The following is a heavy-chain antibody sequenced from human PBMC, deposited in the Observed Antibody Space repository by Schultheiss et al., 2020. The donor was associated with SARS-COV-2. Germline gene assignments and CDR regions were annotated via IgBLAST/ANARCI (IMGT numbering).Heavy chain of an antibody. Sequence: GGSLRLSCAASGFTFSSYGMHWVRQAPGKGLEWVAVISYDGSNKYYADSVKGRFTISRDNSKNTLYLQMNSLRAEDTAVYYCAKAHPGGLLGALDIWGQGTMVTVSS. V-gene: IGHV3-30*18. D-gene: IGHD1-26*01. CDR3: AKAHPGGLLGALDI. J-gene: IGHJ3*02. CDR1: GFTFSSYG. CDR2: ISYDGSNK.